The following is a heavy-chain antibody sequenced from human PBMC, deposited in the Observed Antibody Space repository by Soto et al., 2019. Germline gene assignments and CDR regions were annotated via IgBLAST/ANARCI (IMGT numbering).Heavy chain of an antibody. CDR1: GFTFSSFG. D-gene: IGHD4-17*01. Sequence: GGSLRLSCAASGFTFSSFGMHWVRQAPGKGLEWVALLSYDGSKEYYADSVKGRFSVSRDNSKNTLYLQMNSLRVEDTAVYFCARRLLRGTTLSVLDYWGRGTLVTVSS. CDR3: ARRLLRGTTLSVLDY. V-gene: IGHV3-30*03. CDR2: LSYDGSKE. J-gene: IGHJ4*02.